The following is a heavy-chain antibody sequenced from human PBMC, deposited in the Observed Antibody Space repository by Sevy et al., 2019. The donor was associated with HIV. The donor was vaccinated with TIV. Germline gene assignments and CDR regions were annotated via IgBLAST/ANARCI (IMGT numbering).Heavy chain of an antibody. CDR2: INSDSGVT. CDR3: ARLTTQPTSDLYGLDV. CDR1: GYIFSDYY. J-gene: IGHJ6*02. V-gene: IGHV1-2*02. Sequence: ASVKVSCKASGYIFSDYYIHWVRQAPGQGLEWMAWINSDSGVTNYAQRFQGEVTVTRDTSLRTAYLELTNLKSNDTAIYYCARLTTQPTSDLYGLDVWGQGTTLTVSS. D-gene: IGHD4-17*01.